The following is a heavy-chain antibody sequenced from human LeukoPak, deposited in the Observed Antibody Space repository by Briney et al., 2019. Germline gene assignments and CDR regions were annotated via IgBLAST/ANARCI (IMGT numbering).Heavy chain of an antibody. Sequence: PSETLSLTCTVSGGSISSYYWSWIRQPPGKGLEWIGYIYYSGSTNYNPSLKSRVTISVDTSKNQFSLKLSSVTAADTAVYYCARAFPRPTWFDPWGQGTLVTVSS. V-gene: IGHV4-59*01. J-gene: IGHJ5*02. D-gene: IGHD3-3*02. CDR1: GGSISSYY. CDR3: ARAFPRPTWFDP. CDR2: IYYSGST.